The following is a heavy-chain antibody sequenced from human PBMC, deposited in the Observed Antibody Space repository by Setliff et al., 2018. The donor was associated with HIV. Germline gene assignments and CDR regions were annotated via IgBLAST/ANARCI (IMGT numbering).Heavy chain of an antibody. CDR1: GGTFSSYA. CDR3: ATGQSPHYYGMDV. J-gene: IGHJ6*02. CDR2: IIPIFGTA. Sequence: VSCTASGGTFSSYAISWVRQAPGQGLEWMGGIIPIFGTANYAQKFQGRATITTDESTSTAYMELSSLRSEDTAVYYCATGQSPHYYGMDVWGQGATVTVSS. V-gene: IGHV1-69*05.